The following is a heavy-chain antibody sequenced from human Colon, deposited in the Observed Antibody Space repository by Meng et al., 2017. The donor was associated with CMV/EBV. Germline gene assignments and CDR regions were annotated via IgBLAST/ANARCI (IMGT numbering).Heavy chain of an antibody. CDR3: ARLRGYCSSTSCSRSVFGP. CDR1: GFTFDDYG. D-gene: IGHD2-2*01. CDR2: INWNGGST. Sequence: GGSLRLSCAASGFTFDDYGMSWVRQAPGKGLEWVSGINWNGGSTGYADSVKGRFTISRDNAKNSLYLQMNSLRAEDTAVYYCARLRGYCSSTSCSRSVFGPWGQGTLVTVSS. V-gene: IGHV3-20*04. J-gene: IGHJ5*02.